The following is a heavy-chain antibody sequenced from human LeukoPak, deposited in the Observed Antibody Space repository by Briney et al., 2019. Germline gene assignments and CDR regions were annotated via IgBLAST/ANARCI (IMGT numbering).Heavy chain of an antibody. CDR3: AREPPSRPQLWPEYYMDV. Sequence: GGSLRLSCAASGFTFSSYWMSWVRQAPGKGLEWVANIKQDGSEKYYVDSVKGRFTISRDNATNSLYLQMNSRRAEDTAVDDCAREPPSRPQLWPEYYMDVWGKGTTVTVSS. J-gene: IGHJ6*03. V-gene: IGHV3-7*01. CDR1: GFTFSSYW. CDR2: IKQDGSEK. D-gene: IGHD5-18*01.